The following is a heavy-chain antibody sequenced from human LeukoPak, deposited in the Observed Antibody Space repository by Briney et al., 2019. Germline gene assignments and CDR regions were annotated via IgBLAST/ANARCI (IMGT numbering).Heavy chain of an antibody. CDR2: ISHDGSNK. CDR3: ARDPTPRYFDWLSSDYYYYYMDV. V-gene: IGHV3-30-3*01. D-gene: IGHD3-9*01. J-gene: IGHJ6*03. Sequence: GGSLRLSCAASGFTFSSYAVHWVRQAPGKGLECVAVISHDGSNKYYADSVKGRFTISRDNSKNTLYLQMNSLRAEDTAVYYCARDPTPRYFDWLSSDYYYYYMDVWGKGTTVTVSS. CDR1: GFTFSSYA.